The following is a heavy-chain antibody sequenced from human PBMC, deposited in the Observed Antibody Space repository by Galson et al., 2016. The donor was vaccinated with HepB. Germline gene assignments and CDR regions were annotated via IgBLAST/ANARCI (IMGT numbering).Heavy chain of an antibody. CDR2: IRTKVSSYAT. J-gene: IGHJ6*02. CDR1: GFTFSDST. D-gene: IGHD5-24*01. V-gene: IGHV3-73*01. CDR3: SRENRFPMATFSDYYGMDA. Sequence: SLRLSCAASGFTFSDSTMNWVRQSSGKGLEWVGRIRTKVSSYATAYAASLKGRFTISRDDSKNTAYLLMNSLKIEDTAVYYCSRENRFPMATFSDYYGMDAWGQGTTVTVSS.